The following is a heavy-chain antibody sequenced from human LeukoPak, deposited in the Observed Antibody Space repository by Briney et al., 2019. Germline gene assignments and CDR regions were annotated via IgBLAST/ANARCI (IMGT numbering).Heavy chain of an antibody. J-gene: IGHJ3*02. Sequence: GASVKVSCKASGFTFTNYNMHWVRQAPGQGLEWMGIINPSGGGTNYAQNFQARVTMTRDTSTSTVYMELSSLRSEDTAVYYCARVRDGYNDAYDIWGQGTMVTVPS. V-gene: IGHV1-46*01. CDR2: INPSGGGT. CDR1: GFTFTNYN. D-gene: IGHD5-24*01. CDR3: ARVRDGYNDAYDI.